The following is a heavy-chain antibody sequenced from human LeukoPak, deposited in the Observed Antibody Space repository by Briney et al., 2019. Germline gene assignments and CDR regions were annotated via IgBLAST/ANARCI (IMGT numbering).Heavy chain of an antibody. CDR1: GGSISDYY. D-gene: IGHD5-24*01. CDR3: ARDGYNLRYFDY. Sequence: SETLSLTCTVSGGSISDYYWSWIRQPAGKGLEWIGRVYTSGSTNYNPSLKSRVTMSVDTSKNQFSLKLSSVIAADTAVYYCARDGYNLRYFDYWGQGTLVTVSS. J-gene: IGHJ4*02. V-gene: IGHV4-4*07. CDR2: VYTSGST.